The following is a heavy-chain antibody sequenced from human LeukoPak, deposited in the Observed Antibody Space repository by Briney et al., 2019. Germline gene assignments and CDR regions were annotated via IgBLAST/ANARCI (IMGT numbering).Heavy chain of an antibody. CDR3: ARDIYGVSGNLHWFDP. J-gene: IGHJ5*02. Sequence: GASVKVSCKASGYTFTSYYMHWVRQAPGQGLEWMGWINPNSGGTNYAQKFQGRVTITADESTSTAYMEMSSLRSEDTAVYYCARDIYGVSGNLHWFDPWGQGTLVTVSS. D-gene: IGHD3-10*01. CDR1: GYTFTSYY. CDR2: INPNSGGT. V-gene: IGHV1-2*02.